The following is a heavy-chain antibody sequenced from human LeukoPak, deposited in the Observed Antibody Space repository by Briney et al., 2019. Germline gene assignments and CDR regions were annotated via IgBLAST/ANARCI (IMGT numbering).Heavy chain of an antibody. J-gene: IGHJ5*02. CDR2: IYTSGST. V-gene: IGHV4-4*07. CDR1: GCSISSYY. D-gene: IGHD3-3*01. CDR3: ARGVLIFGVGPGNNWFDP. Sequence: SETLSLTCTVSGCSISSYYWSWIRQPAGKGLEWIGRIYTSGSTNYNPSLKSRVTMSVDTSKNQFSLKLSSVTAADTAVYYCARGVLIFGVGPGNNWFDPWGQGTLVTVSS.